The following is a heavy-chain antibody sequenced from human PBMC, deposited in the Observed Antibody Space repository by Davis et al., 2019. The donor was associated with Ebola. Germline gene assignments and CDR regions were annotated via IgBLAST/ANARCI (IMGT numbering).Heavy chain of an antibody. CDR3: ARITYSSSWKGNWFDP. D-gene: IGHD6-13*01. CDR1: GGTFSSYG. CDR2: ISAYNGNT. Sequence: AASVKVSCKASGGTFSSYGISWVRQAPGQGLEWMGWISAYNGNTNYAQKLQGRVTMTTDTSTSTAYMELRSLRSDDTAVYYCARITYSSSWKGNWFDPWGQGTLVTVSS. J-gene: IGHJ5*02. V-gene: IGHV1-18*01.